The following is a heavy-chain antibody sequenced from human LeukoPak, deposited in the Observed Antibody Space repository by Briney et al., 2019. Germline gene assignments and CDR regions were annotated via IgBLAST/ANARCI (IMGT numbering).Heavy chain of an antibody. J-gene: IGHJ4*02. CDR3: ARDGIYGEPADY. CDR1: GGSISSYY. V-gene: IGHV4-4*07. D-gene: IGHD4-17*01. CDR2: IYSSGGT. Sequence: PSETLSLTCTVSGGSISSYYWSWIRQPAGKGLEWIGRIYSSGGTNYNPSLKSRVTMSVDTSKNQFSLKLSSVTAADTAVYYCARDGIYGEPADYWGQGTLVTVSS.